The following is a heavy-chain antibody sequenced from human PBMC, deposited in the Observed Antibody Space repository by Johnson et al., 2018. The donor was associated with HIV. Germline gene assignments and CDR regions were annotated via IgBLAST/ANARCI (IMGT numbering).Heavy chain of an antibody. D-gene: IGHD3-16*02. CDR2: VSYDGNNK. Sequence: QVQLVESGGGLVKPGGSLRLSCAASGFTFSDYYMSWIRQAPGKGLEWVAVVSYDGNNKYYADSVQGRVTISRDNSKNTLYVQMNSLRVEDTAVYYCARADGLSYDNVDPDAHNIWGQGT. CDR1: GFTFSDYY. J-gene: IGHJ3*02. V-gene: IGHV3-30*03. CDR3: ARADGLSYDNVDPDAHNI.